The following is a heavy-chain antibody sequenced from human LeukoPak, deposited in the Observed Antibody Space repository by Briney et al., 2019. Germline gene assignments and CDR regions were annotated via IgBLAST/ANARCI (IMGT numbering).Heavy chain of an antibody. D-gene: IGHD3-10*01. V-gene: IGHV7-4-1*02. J-gene: IGHJ4*02. CDR3: ARAIAKITMVRGVMGY. CDR2: INTNTGNP. CDR1: GYTFTSYA. Sequence: ASVKVSCKASGYTFTSYAMNWVRQAPGQGLERMGWINTNTGNPTYAQGFTGRFVFSLDTSVSTAYLQISSLKAEDTAVYYCARAIAKITMVRGVMGYWGQGTLVTVSS.